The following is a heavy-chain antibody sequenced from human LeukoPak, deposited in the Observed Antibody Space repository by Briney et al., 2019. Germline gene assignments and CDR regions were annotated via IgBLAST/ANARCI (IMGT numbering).Heavy chain of an antibody. CDR3: ARVTGGDYGSDY. D-gene: IGHD4-17*01. Sequence: SGTLSLTCAVSGGSISSSNWWSWVRQPPGKGLEWIGEMYPSGSTNYNPSLKSRVTISIDKSKNQFSLKLSSVTAADTAVYYCARVTGGDYGSDYWGQGTLVTVSS. CDR1: GGSISSSNW. CDR2: MYPSGST. J-gene: IGHJ4*02. V-gene: IGHV4-4*02.